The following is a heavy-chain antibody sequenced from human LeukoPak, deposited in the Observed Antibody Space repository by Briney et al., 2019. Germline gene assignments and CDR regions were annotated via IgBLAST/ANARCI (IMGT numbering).Heavy chain of an antibody. Sequence: GASVKVSCKASGYTFTSYDINWVRQATGQGLEWMGWMNPNRGNTGYAQKFQGRVTITRNTSISTAYMELSSLRSEDTAVYYCARVPSRARYCSSTSCSYYFDYWGQGTLVTVSS. CDR2: MNPNRGNT. CDR3: ARVPSRARYCSSTSCSYYFDY. V-gene: IGHV1-8*03. J-gene: IGHJ4*02. D-gene: IGHD2-2*01. CDR1: GYTFTSYD.